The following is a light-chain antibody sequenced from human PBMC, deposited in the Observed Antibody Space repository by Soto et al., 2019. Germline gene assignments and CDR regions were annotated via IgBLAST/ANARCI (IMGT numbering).Light chain of an antibody. V-gene: IGLV2-14*01. CDR1: SSDVGGYKY. Sequence: QSVLTQPASVSGSPGQWITISCTGTSSDVGGYKYVSWYQQHPGKAPKLIIYEVTNRPSGVSNRFSGSKSGNTASLTISGLQAEDEADYYCSSYTSSRSRVFGGGTKLTVL. CDR3: SSYTSSRSRV. CDR2: EVT. J-gene: IGLJ2*01.